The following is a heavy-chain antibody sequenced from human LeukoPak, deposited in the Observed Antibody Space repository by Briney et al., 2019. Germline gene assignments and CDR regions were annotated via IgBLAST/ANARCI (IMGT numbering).Heavy chain of an antibody. V-gene: IGHV4-59*01. Sequence: PSETLSLTCTVSGGSISSYYWTWIRQPPGKGLEGIGYIYAGANAEYNPSLRGRVAISVDTSKNQFSLNLNSATAADTAVYYCARGGLYANIRYHYWGQGALVTVSS. CDR2: IYAGANA. J-gene: IGHJ4*02. D-gene: IGHD3/OR15-3a*01. CDR1: GGSISSYY. CDR3: ARGGLYANIRYHY.